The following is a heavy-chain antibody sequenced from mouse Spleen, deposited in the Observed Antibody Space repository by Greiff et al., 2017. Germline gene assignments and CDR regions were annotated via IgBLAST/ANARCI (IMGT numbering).Heavy chain of an antibody. D-gene: IGHD4-1*01. Sequence: DVQLVESGGGLVKPGGSLKLSCAPSGFTFSSYAMSWVRQTPEKRLEWVATISSGGSYTYYPDSVKGRFTISRDNAKNTLYLQMSSLRSEDTAMYYCARQSELYYFDYWGQGTTLTVSS. CDR2: ISSGGSYT. V-gene: IGHV5-9-3*01. J-gene: IGHJ2*01. CDR1: GFTFSSYA. CDR3: ARQSELYYFDY.